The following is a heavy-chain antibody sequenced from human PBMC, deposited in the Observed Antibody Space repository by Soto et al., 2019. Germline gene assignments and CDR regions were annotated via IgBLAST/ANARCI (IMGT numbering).Heavy chain of an antibody. CDR1: GGSISSADYY. V-gene: IGHV4-30-4*01. CDR3: ARAFKDSGDSRWYYYMDV. D-gene: IGHD4-17*01. J-gene: IGHJ6*03. Sequence: SETLSLTCTVSGGSISSADYYWGWIRQPPGKGLEWIGYIYYGGGTYYNPSLKSRVTISIDTSKNQFSLKLSSVTATDTAVYYCARAFKDSGDSRWYYYMDVWGKGTTVTVSS. CDR2: IYYGGGT.